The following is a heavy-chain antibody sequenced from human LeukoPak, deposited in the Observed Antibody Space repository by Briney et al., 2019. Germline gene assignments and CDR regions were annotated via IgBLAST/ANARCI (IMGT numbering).Heavy chain of an antibody. V-gene: IGHV3-30*04. CDR1: GFTFSSYA. CDR2: ISYDGSNK. J-gene: IGHJ6*04. D-gene: IGHD3-10*01. Sequence: GGSLRLSCAASGFTFSSYAMHWVRQAPGKGLEGVAVISYDGSNKYYADYVKGRFTISRDNSKNTLYLQMNSLRAEDTAVYYCAREVFPHSYYYYGMDVWGKGTTVTVSS. CDR3: AREVFPHSYYYYGMDV.